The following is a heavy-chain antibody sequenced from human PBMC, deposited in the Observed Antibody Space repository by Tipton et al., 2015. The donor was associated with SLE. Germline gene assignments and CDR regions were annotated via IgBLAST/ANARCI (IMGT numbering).Heavy chain of an antibody. CDR2: IYYSGST. D-gene: IGHD3-10*01. Sequence: TLSLTCTVSGGSISSYYWSWIRQPPGKGLEWIGYIYYSGSTNYNPSLKSRVTTSVDTSKNQFSLKLSSVTAADTAVYYCARARGIMVRGVMSYYGMDVWGQGTTVTVSS. CDR3: ARARGIMVRGVMSYYGMDV. CDR1: GGSISSYY. J-gene: IGHJ6*02. V-gene: IGHV4-59*01.